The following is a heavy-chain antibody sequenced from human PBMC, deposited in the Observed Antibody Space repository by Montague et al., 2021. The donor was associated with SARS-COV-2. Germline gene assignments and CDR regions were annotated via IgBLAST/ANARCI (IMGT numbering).Heavy chain of an antibody. CDR3: ARGPHYGGDSGAFDV. V-gene: IGHV3-48*02. CDR1: GFPFSIHN. CDR2: ISGSSSSK. D-gene: IGHD4-23*01. J-gene: IGHJ3*01. Sequence: FRRLSCAASGFPFSIHNLNWVRQAPGKGLEWVSYISGSSSSKYYADSVKGRFTISRDNAKNSLYLQMNSLRDEDTAVYYCARGPHYGGDSGAFDVWGQGTMVTVSS.